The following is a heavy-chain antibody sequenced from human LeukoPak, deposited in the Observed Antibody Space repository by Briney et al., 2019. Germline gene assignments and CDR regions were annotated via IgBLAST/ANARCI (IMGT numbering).Heavy chain of an antibody. D-gene: IGHD1-1*01. CDR2: IIPILGIA. CDR3: ARTPTGSLDY. V-gene: IGHV1-69*04. CDR1: GGTFSSYA. Sequence: PVKVSCKASGGTFSSYAIIWVRQAPGQGLEWMGRIIPILGIANYAQKFQGRVTITADKSTSTAYMELSSLRSEDTAVYYCARTPTGSLDYWGQGTLVTVSS. J-gene: IGHJ4*02.